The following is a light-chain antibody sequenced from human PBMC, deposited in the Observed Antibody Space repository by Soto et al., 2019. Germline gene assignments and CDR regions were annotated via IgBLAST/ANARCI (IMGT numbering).Light chain of an antibody. CDR2: DAS. CDR1: QSISID. J-gene: IGKJ1*01. Sequence: EIVLTQSPVTLSLSPGEGATLSCKASQSISIDLAWYQQKPGQVPRLLIYDASSRATGIPGGFTGSGSGTDFTLTISSLEPEDFAVYYCQQRGNWPRTWAFGQGTKVEV. CDR3: QQRGNWPRTWA. V-gene: IGKV3-11*01.